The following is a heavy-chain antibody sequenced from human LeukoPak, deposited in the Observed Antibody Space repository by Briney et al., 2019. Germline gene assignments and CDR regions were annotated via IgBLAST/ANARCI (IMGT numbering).Heavy chain of an antibody. J-gene: IGHJ4*02. CDR1: GFTFSTYG. CDR3: AKGGGYDYASHFAH. V-gene: IGHV3-23*01. CDR2: ISGSGANT. Sequence: PGGSLRLSCTTSGFTFSTYGMAWVRQAPGKGLEWVSSISGSGANTNYADSVKGRLTISRDSSNKTLYLHMDRLRVDDTAVYFCAKGGGYDYASHFAHCGQAALVTVSA. D-gene: IGHD5-18*01.